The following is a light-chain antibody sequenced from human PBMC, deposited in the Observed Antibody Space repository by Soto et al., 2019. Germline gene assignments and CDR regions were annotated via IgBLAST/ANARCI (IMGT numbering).Light chain of an antibody. J-gene: IGKJ1*01. Sequence: DIQMTQSPSTLSASVGDRVNITCRASQSISTWLAWYQQKPGKAPKLRIYRASSLQTGVPSRFSGSRSGTEFTLNISSLQSEDFATYYCHQYYSYPRTFGQGTKVEIK. CDR2: RAS. V-gene: IGKV1-5*03. CDR3: HQYYSYPRT. CDR1: QSISTW.